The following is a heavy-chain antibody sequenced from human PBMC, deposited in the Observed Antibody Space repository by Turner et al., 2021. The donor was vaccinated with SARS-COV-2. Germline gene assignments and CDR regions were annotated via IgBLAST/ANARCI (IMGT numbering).Heavy chain of an antibody. V-gene: IGHV1-8*01. CDR1: GYTLTSYD. Sequence: QVQLVQSGAEVKKPGASVKVSCKASGYTLTSYDINWVRQATGQGLEGMGWMNPNSDYTGYAQKFQGRVTMTRNTSISTAYMELSSLRSEDTAVYYCALSKDGYNYYYWGQGTLVTVSS. CDR3: ALSKDGYNYYY. J-gene: IGHJ4*02. D-gene: IGHD5-12*01. CDR2: MNPNSDYT.